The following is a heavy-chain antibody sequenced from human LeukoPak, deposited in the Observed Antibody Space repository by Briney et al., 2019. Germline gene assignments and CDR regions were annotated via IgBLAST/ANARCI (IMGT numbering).Heavy chain of an antibody. CDR3: AREGYDSSGYYLAKDAFDI. Sequence: SETLSLTCAVYGGSFSSYYWSWIRQPAGKGLEWIGRIYTSGSTNYNPSLKSRVTMSVDTSKNQFSLKLSSVTAADTAVYYCAREGYDSSGYYLAKDAFDIWGQGTMVTVSS. CDR1: GGSFSSYY. D-gene: IGHD3-22*01. J-gene: IGHJ3*02. CDR2: IYTSGST. V-gene: IGHV4-4*07.